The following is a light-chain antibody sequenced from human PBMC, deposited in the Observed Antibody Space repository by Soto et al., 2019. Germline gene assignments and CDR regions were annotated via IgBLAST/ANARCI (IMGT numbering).Light chain of an antibody. Sequence: QSVLTQPASMSGCPGQSITISCTGTSSDVGGYNYVSWYQQHPGKAPTLMIYDVSNRPSGVSNRFSGSKSGNTASLTISGLQAEDEADYYCSSYTSSSTWVFGGGTELTVL. CDR3: SSYTSSSTWV. CDR1: SSDVGGYNY. J-gene: IGLJ3*02. V-gene: IGLV2-14*01. CDR2: DVS.